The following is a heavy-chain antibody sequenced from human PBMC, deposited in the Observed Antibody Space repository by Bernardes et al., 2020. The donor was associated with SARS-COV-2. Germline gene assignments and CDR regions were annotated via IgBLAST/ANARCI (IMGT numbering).Heavy chain of an antibody. CDR2: INSDGSST. CDR1: GFTFSSYW. CDR3: AILVGATSGTAFDI. J-gene: IGHJ3*02. Sequence: GSLRLSCAASGFTFSSYWMHWVRQAPGKGLVWVSRINSDGSSTSYADSVKGRFTISRDNAKNTVYLQMNSLRAEDTAVYYCAILVGATSGTAFDIWGQGTMVTVSS. V-gene: IGHV3-74*01. D-gene: IGHD1-26*01.